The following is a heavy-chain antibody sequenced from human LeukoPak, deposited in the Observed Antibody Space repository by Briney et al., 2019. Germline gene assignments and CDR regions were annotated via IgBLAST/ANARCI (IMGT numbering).Heavy chain of an antibody. D-gene: IGHD2-2*01. V-gene: IGHV1-2*02. CDR3: ARGGFCGSTSCYLFDY. J-gene: IGHJ4*02. CDR2: INPNGGGT. CDR1: GYTFTDYY. Sequence: ASLKVSCKASGYTFTDYYMHWVRQAPGQGLEWMGWINPNGGGTDYAQKFQGRVTMTRDTSISTAYMELSRLRSDDTAVYYCARGGFCGSTSCYLFDYWGQGTLVTVSS.